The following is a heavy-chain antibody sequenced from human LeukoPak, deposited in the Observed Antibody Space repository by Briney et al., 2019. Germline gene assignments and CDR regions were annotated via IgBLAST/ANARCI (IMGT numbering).Heavy chain of an antibody. Sequence: GASVKVSCKASGYTFTNYAIGWVRQAPGQGLEWMGRISAYSGNTNYAQKLQGRVTLATDASSSTAYMELRSLRSDDTAVYYCARGGSGWSRDYWGQGTLVTVSS. CDR1: GYTFTNYA. D-gene: IGHD6-19*01. V-gene: IGHV1-18*01. CDR2: ISAYSGNT. CDR3: ARGGSGWSRDY. J-gene: IGHJ4*02.